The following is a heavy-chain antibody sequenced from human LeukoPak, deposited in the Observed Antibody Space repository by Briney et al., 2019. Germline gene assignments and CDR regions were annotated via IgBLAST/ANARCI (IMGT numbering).Heavy chain of an antibody. Sequence: GESLKISCAASGFTFSSIAMTWVRQAPGKGLEWVPTIRSNGDTTYNADSVKGRFTISRDNSKNTLYLQLNSLRVEDTAIYYCAKGQELDDGVFDSWGQGTLVTVSS. V-gene: IGHV3-23*01. CDR3: AKGQELDDGVFDS. CDR1: GFTFSSIA. J-gene: IGHJ4*02. CDR2: IRSNGDTT. D-gene: IGHD1-1*01.